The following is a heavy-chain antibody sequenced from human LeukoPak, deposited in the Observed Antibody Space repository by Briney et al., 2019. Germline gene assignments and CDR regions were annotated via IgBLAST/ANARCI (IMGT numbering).Heavy chain of an antibody. D-gene: IGHD5-18*01. J-gene: IGHJ6*02. CDR2: IYYSGST. CDR1: GGSISSYY. Sequence: SETLSLTCTVSGGSISSYYWSWIRQPPGKGLEWIGYIYYSGSTNYNPSLKSRVTISVDTSKNQFSLKLSSMTAADTAVYYCARWDGYPYYYGMDVWGQGTTVTVSS. V-gene: IGHV4-59*01. CDR3: ARWDGYPYYYGMDV.